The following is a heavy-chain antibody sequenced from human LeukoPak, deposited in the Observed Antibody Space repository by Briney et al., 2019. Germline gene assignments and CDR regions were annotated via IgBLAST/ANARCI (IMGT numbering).Heavy chain of an antibody. D-gene: IGHD3-10*01. CDR3: ARAADVLLWFGEASRFDP. J-gene: IGHJ5*02. CDR1: GYTFTSYG. CDR2: ISAYNGNT. V-gene: IGHV1-18*01. Sequence: ASVKVSCKASGYTFTSYGISWVRQAPGQGLEWMGWISAYNGNTNYAQKFQGRVTMTRDTSISTAYMELSRLRSDDTAVYYCARAADVLLWFGEASRFDPWGQGTLVTVSS.